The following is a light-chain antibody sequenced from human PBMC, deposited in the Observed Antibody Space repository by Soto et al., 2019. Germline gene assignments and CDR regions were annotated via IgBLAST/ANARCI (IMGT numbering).Light chain of an antibody. V-gene: IGLV2-23*02. J-gene: IGLJ1*01. CDR1: SSDVGSYNL. Sequence: QSVLTQPASVSGSPGQSITISCTGTSSDVGSYNLVSWYQQHPGKAPKLMIYEVSKRPSGVSNRFSGSKSGNTASLTISGLQAEDESYYYCCSYAVSSTFYYVFGTVTKVTVL. CDR2: EVS. CDR3: CSYAVSSTFYYV.